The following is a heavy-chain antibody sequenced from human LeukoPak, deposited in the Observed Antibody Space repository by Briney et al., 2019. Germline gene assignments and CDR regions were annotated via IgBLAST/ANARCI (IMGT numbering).Heavy chain of an antibody. CDR3: TTVGGGRRRYSDY. D-gene: IGHD3-9*01. J-gene: IGHJ4*02. CDR2: IKSKTDGRTT. CDR1: GFTFSNAW. V-gene: IGHV3-15*01. Sequence: GGSLRLSCAASGFTFSNAWMSWVRQAPGKGLEWVGRIKSKTDGRTTDYAAPVKGRFTISRDDSKNTLYLQMNSLKPEDTAVYYCTTVGGGRRRYSDYWGQGTLVTVSS.